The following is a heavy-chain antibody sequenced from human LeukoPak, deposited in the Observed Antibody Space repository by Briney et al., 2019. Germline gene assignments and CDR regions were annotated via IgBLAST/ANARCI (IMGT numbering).Heavy chain of an antibody. Sequence: SETLSLTCTVSGGSISTYYWSWIRQPPGKGLEWIGYIYHSGSTNYNPSLKSRVSISLDTSKNQFSLKLSSVTAADTAVYYCARVGTYYRSLDSWGQGTLVTVSS. CDR1: GGSISTYY. V-gene: IGHV4-59*01. CDR2: IYHSGST. J-gene: IGHJ4*02. D-gene: IGHD3-10*01. CDR3: ARVGTYYRSLDS.